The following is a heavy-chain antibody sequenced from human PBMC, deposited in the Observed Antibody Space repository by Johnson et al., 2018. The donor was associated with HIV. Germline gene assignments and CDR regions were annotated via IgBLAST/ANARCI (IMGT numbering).Heavy chain of an antibody. CDR2: ISYDGSNK. Sequence: QVQLVESGGGVVQPGRSLRLSCAASGFTLSSYAMHWVRQAPGKGLEWVAVISYDGSNKYYADSVKGRFTISRDNSKNTLYLQMNSLRAEDTAVYYCARERYGSQAIDGFDIWGQGTMVTVSS. CDR3: ARERYGSQAIDGFDI. CDR1: GFTLSSYA. V-gene: IGHV3-30-3*01. D-gene: IGHD2-15*01. J-gene: IGHJ3*02.